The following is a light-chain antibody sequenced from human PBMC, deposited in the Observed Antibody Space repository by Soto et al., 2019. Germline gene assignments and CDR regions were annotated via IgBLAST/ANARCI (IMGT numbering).Light chain of an antibody. V-gene: IGKV1-5*01. CDR2: EAS. J-gene: IGKJ1*01. CDR3: QQDYSDWT. Sequence: ADRGASAFRASQSISGWLAWYQQKPGTAPKLLIYEASNLESGVPSRVSGRGSGTEFTLTISGLQPDDFATYYCQQDYSDWTFGQGAKVDVK. CDR1: QSISGW.